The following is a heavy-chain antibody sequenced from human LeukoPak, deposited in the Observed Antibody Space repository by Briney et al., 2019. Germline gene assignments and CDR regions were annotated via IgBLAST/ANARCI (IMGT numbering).Heavy chain of an antibody. CDR3: ARHKVAAPYWYFDL. V-gene: IGHV4-39*01. D-gene: IGHD6-19*01. J-gene: IGHJ2*01. CDR2: IYYSGST. CDR1: GGSISSNSYY. Sequence: PSETLSLTCTVSGGSISSNSYYWGWIRQPPGKGLEWIGSIYYSGSTYYNPSLKSRVTISVDTSKNQFSLKLSSVTAADTAVYYCARHKVAAPYWYFDLWGRGTLVTVSS.